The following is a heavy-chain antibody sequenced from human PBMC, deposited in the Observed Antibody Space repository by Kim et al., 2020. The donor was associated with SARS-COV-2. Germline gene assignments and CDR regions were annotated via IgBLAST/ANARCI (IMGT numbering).Heavy chain of an antibody. Sequence: GGSLRLSCAASGFTFSSYAMSWVRQAPGKGLEWVSVISGSGGSTYYADSVKGRFTISRDNSKNTLYLQMNSLRAEDTAVYYCAKDAREERILVVIQYYYGMDVWGQGTTVTVSS. CDR3: AKDAREERILVVIQYYYGMDV. J-gene: IGHJ6*02. CDR1: GFTFSSYA. V-gene: IGHV3-23*01. D-gene: IGHD3-22*01. CDR2: ISGSGGST.